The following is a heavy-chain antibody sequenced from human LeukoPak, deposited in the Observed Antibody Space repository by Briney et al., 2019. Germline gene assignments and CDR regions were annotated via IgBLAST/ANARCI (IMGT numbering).Heavy chain of an antibody. V-gene: IGHV3-30*03. Sequence: GRSLRLSCAASGFTFNKYGIHWVRQAPGKGLEWVAVISYDGGNTYYADSVRGRFTISRDNSKNTLYLQMNSLRAEDTAVYYCAGGKWLFLYWGQGTLVTVSS. J-gene: IGHJ4*02. D-gene: IGHD3-22*01. CDR2: ISYDGGNT. CDR3: AGGKWLFLY. CDR1: GFTFNKYG.